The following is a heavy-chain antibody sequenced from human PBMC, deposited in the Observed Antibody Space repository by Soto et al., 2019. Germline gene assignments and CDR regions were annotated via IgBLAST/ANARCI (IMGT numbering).Heavy chain of an antibody. D-gene: IGHD1-26*01. CDR3: ARGLFSETHYSGGWYFFDY. J-gene: IGHJ4*02. Sequence: QVQLQQWGAVLLKPSETLSLTCAVYGGSFSGYSWTWIRQSPGKGLEWIGQINDGGSANYNPSLKSRVTLSVNTAHNEFFPGLSSVTAPDTAVYYCARGLFSETHYSGGWYFFDYWGQGTLVTVSS. V-gene: IGHV4-34*01. CDR1: GGSFSGYS. CDR2: INDGGSA.